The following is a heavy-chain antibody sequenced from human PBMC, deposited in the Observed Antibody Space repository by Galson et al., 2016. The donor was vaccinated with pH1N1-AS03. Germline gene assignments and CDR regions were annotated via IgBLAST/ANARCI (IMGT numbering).Heavy chain of an antibody. CDR2: IIPIFGTA. V-gene: IGHV1-69*06. J-gene: IGHJ5*01. CDR3: ARHENGETPGKWFDS. Sequence: SVKVSCKASGGTFNTYAISWVRQAPGQGLEWMGGIIPIFGTANYAQKFQGRATIAVDRSTGTAYMELTSLRSEDTAVYYCARHENGETPGKWFDSWGQGTLVTVSS. D-gene: IGHD4-17*01. CDR1: GGTFNTYA.